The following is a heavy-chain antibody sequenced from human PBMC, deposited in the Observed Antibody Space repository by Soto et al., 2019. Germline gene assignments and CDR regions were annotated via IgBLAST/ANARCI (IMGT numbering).Heavy chain of an antibody. Sequence: SETLSLTCTVSCGSISSFYWSWIRQPAGKGLEWIGRSYPSGSTDYNPSLNSRVTMSLDMSQNQFSLDLTSVTAADTAVYFCAREWSCRGNDFWGRGPLVTVS. D-gene: IGHD5-12*01. CDR1: CGSISSFY. CDR2: SYPSGST. CDR3: AREWSCRGNDF. V-gene: IGHV4-4*07. J-gene: IGHJ4*02.